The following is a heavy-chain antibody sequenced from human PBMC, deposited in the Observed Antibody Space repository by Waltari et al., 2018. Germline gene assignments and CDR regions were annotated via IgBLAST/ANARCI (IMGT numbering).Heavy chain of an antibody. J-gene: IGHJ4*02. CDR2: IYHSGST. Sequence: QVQLQESGPGLVKPSETLSLTCAVSGYSISSGYYWGWIWQPPGKGLEWIGSIYHSGSTYYNPSLKSRVTISVDTSKNQFSLKLSSVTAADTAVYYCARPLYSGSLYYFDYWGQGTLVTVSS. CDR1: GYSISSGYY. V-gene: IGHV4-38-2*01. CDR3: ARPLYSGSLYYFDY. D-gene: IGHD1-26*01.